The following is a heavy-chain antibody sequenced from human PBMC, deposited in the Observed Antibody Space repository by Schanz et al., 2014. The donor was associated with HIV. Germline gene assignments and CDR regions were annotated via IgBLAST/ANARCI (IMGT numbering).Heavy chain of an antibody. D-gene: IGHD3-22*01. CDR1: GFTFNSYG. V-gene: IGHV3-30*18. J-gene: IGHJ6*02. CDR3: AKDRNHYDSRYRGKGNYYYYYGMDV. CDR2: ITYDGSKK. Sequence: QVQLVESGGGVVQPGRSLRLSCAASGFTFNSYGMHWVRQAPGKGLEWVSVITYDGSKKYYADPVKGRSTISRDNSKNTLYLQMKSLRPEDTAVYYCAKDRNHYDSRYRGKGNYYYYYGMDVWGQGTTVIVSS.